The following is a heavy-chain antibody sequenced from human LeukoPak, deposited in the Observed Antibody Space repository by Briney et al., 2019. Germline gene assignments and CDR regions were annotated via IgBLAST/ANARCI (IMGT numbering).Heavy chain of an antibody. CDR2: MNPSGST. Sequence: TPSETLSLTCAVYGGSFSGYYWTWIRQTPEKGLEWIGEMNPSGSTNYNPSLKSRITISVDTSKNQFSLELSSVTAADTAVYYCARGRQDVTMIVVVMTAVSYYLDVWGKGTTVTVS. CDR1: GGSFSGYY. J-gene: IGHJ6*03. CDR3: ARGRQDVTMIVVVMTAVSYYLDV. D-gene: IGHD3-22*01. V-gene: IGHV4-34*01.